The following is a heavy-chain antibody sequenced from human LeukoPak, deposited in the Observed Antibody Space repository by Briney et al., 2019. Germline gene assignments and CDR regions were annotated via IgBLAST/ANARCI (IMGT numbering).Heavy chain of an antibody. CDR2: IYHSGST. D-gene: IGHD3-10*01. V-gene: IGHV4-38-2*01. CDR1: GYSISTDYF. Sequence: SETLSLTCAVSGYSISTDYFWGWIRQPPGKGLEWIGSIYHSGSTHKTPSLKSRVTISVDTSKNQFSLNLSSVTAADTAVYYCARHPPYGSRSWGAYYFDHWGQGNLVTVSS. CDR3: ARHPPYGSRSWGAYYFDH. J-gene: IGHJ4*02.